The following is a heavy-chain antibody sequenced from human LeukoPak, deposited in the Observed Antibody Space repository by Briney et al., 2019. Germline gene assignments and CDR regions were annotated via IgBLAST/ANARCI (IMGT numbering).Heavy chain of an antibody. CDR1: GFTVSSNY. CDR3: ARDGGDYYYEN. J-gene: IGHJ4*02. V-gene: IGHV3-66*02. D-gene: IGHD4/OR15-4a*01. CDR2: IYSGGRI. Sequence: GGSLRLSCAASGFTVSSNYMSWVRQAPGKGLEWVSIIYSGGRIYYADFVKGRFTISRDNSMNTLYLQMNSLRAEDTAVYYCARDGGDYYYENWGQGTLVTVSS.